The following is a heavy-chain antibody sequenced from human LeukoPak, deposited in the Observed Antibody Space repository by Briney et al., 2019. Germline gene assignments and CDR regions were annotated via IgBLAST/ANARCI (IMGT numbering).Heavy chain of an antibody. Sequence: GGSLRPSCTVSGFTVSSNSMSWVRQAPGKGLEWVSFIYSDNTHYSDSVRGRFTISRDNSRNTVYLQMNSLRAEDTAVYYCAKDDRWLQFCCWGQGTLVTVSA. CDR1: GFTVSSNS. J-gene: IGHJ4*02. D-gene: IGHD5-24*01. V-gene: IGHV3-53*01. CDR3: AKDDRWLQFCC. CDR2: IYSDNT.